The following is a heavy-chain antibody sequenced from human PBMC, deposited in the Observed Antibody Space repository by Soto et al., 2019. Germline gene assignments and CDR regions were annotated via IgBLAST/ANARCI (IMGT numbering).Heavy chain of an antibody. Sequence: SETLSLTCAVYGGSFSGYYWSWIRQPPGKGLEWIGEINHSGSTNYNPSLKSRVTISVDTSKNQFSLKLSSVTAADTAVYYCARVTPHIAAAQGLGAYWGQGTLVTVSS. CDR2: INHSGST. CDR3: ARVTPHIAAAQGLGAY. CDR1: GGSFSGYY. D-gene: IGHD6-13*01. V-gene: IGHV4-34*01. J-gene: IGHJ1*01.